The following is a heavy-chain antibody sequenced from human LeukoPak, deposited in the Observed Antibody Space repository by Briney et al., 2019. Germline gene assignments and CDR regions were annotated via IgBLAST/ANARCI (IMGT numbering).Heavy chain of an antibody. CDR3: ARDQGWFGELLRGWFDP. Sequence: ASVKVSCMASGYTFTGYYMHWVRQAPGHGLEGMGWINPDSGGTNYAQKFQGRATLNRHTSINTAYMELSRLRSDDTSVYYCARDQGWFGELLRGWFDPWGQGTLVTVSS. D-gene: IGHD3-10*01. CDR2: INPDSGGT. CDR1: GYTFTGYY. J-gene: IGHJ5*02. V-gene: IGHV1-2*02.